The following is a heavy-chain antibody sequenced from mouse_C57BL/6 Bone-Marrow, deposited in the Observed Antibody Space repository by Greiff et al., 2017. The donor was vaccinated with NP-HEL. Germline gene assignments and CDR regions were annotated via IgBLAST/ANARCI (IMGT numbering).Heavy chain of an antibody. D-gene: IGHD1-1*01. J-gene: IGHJ2*01. V-gene: IGHV1-55*01. CDR2: IYPGSGST. Sequence: QVQLQQPGAELVKPGASVKMSCKASGYTFTSYWITWVKQRPGQGLEWIGDIYPGSGSTNYNEKFKSKATLTVDTSSSTAYMQLSSLTSEDSAVYYCARWGGYYGSLYYFDYWGQGTTLTVSS. CDR1: GYTFTSYW. CDR3: ARWGGYYGSLYYFDY.